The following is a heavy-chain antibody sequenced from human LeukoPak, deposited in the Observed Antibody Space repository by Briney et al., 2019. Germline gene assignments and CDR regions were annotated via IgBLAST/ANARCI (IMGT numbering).Heavy chain of an antibody. V-gene: IGHV1-2*04. J-gene: IGHJ4*02. D-gene: IGHD5-12*01. CDR3: ARGPGFGYDSRNFDY. Sequence: AAVKVSFMASGYTFIGYFMHWVRQPPGQGLEWMGWINPNRGCTNYAQKFQGWVTMTRDTSISTAYMELSRLRSDDTAVYYCARGPGFGYDSRNFDYWGQGTLVTVPS. CDR1: GYTFIGYF. CDR2: INPNRGCT.